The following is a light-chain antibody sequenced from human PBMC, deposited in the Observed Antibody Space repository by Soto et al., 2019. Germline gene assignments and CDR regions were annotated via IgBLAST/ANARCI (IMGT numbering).Light chain of an antibody. CDR1: QSVSSSY. J-gene: IGKJ2*01. CDR2: GAS. Sequence: EIVLTQSPGTLSLSPGERVTLSCRASQSVSSSYLAWYQQKPGQAPRLLIYGASSKGTGIPDRFSGSGSGTDFSLTISRLEPEDFAVYYCQQYDSSPYTFGQGTKVEIK. CDR3: QQYDSSPYT. V-gene: IGKV3-20*01.